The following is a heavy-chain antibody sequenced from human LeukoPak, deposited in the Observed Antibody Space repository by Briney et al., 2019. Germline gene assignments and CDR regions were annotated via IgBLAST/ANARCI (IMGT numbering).Heavy chain of an antibody. J-gene: IGHJ3*02. CDR3: ARGRTMTKRFDI. CDR2: TNHSGST. D-gene: IGHD3-22*01. CDR1: GGSFSGYY. V-gene: IGHV4-34*01. Sequence: SETLSLTCAVYGGSFSGYYWSWIRQPPGKGLEWIGETNHSGSTNYNPSLKSRVTISVDTSKNQFSLKLSSVTAADTAVYYCARGRTMTKRFDIWGQGTMVTVSS.